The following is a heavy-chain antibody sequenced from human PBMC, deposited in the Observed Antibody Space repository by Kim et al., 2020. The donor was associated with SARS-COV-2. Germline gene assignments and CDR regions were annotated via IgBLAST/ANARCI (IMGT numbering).Heavy chain of an antibody. Sequence: SETLSLTCTVSGGSISGTSYCWTWIRQPPGKGLEWIGSIHYSGTTYYNPSLKSRVTISVDTSNNQFSLHLSSLTAADTVVYYCARDQSWGDYYYYFGMDVWGQGTTVSVAS. D-gene: IGHD4-17*01. V-gene: IGHV4-39*07. CDR1: GGSISGTSYC. CDR3: ARDQSWGDYYYYFGMDV. J-gene: IGHJ6*02. CDR2: IHYSGTT.